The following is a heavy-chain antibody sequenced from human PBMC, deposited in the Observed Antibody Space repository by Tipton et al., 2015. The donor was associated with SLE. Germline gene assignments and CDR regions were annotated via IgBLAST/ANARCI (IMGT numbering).Heavy chain of an antibody. CDR2: IRFDGNKK. V-gene: IGHV3-30*02. CDR1: GFTFSGYG. J-gene: IGHJ4*02. D-gene: IGHD3-9*01. CDR3: AKDFSPPYYDILTSTIDF. Sequence: SLRLSCAASGFTFSGYGMFWVRQAPGKGLAWVAFIRFDGNKKYYKESVKGRFSISRDNSKNTVYLQMNSLRVEDTAVYYCAKDFSPPYYDILTSTIDFWGQGTLVTVSS.